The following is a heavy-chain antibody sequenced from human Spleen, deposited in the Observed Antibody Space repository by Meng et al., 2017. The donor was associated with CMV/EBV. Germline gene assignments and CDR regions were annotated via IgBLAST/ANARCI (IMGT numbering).Heavy chain of an antibody. Sequence: GESLKISCAASGFSFSDHWMSWIRQAPGKGLEWVANIKQDGSEKYYVDSVKGRFTISRDNAKNSLYLQMNSLRAEDTAVYYCARGSYCSSTSCYIEDWYFDLWGRGTLVTVSS. CDR1: GFSFSDHW. J-gene: IGHJ2*01. CDR3: ARGSYCSSTSCYIEDWYFDL. CDR2: IKQDGSEK. D-gene: IGHD2-2*02. V-gene: IGHV3-7*01.